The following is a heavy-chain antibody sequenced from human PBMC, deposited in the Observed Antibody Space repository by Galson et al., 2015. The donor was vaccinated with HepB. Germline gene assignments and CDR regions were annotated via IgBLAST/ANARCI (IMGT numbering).Heavy chain of an antibody. CDR1: GFTFSTSG. V-gene: IGHV3-33*01. Sequence: SLRLSCAASGFTFSTSGMHWARQAPGKGLEWVAVIWYDGSRKYYADSVKGRFTISRDNSKYTLYLQMNSLRAEDTAVYYCATLWSGSYTPFDYWGQGTLVTVSS. D-gene: IGHD3-3*01. CDR2: IWYDGSRK. J-gene: IGHJ4*02. CDR3: ATLWSGSYTPFDY.